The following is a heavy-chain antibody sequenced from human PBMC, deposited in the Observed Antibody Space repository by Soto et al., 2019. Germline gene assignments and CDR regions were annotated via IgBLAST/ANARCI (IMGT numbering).Heavy chain of an antibody. CDR3: VKEWTPRRAFDS. Sequence: EVQLLESGGGLVQPGGSLRLSCAASRFMFSRYAMSWVRQAPGKGLERVPGISGSGGGTWNADSGKGRFTISRDNSKNMVYLQMNSLRVEDTAQYFCVKEWTPRRAFDSWGQGTQVTVSS. D-gene: IGHD5-12*01. CDR2: ISGSGGGT. V-gene: IGHV3-23*01. CDR1: RFMFSRYA. J-gene: IGHJ4*02.